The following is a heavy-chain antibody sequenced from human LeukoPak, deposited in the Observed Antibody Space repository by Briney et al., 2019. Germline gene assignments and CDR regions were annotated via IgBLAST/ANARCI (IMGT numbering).Heavy chain of an antibody. D-gene: IGHD1-26*01. CDR3: ARGTGSLDY. V-gene: IGHV6-1*01. CDR1: GDSVSSKSAP. Sequence: SQTLSPTCAISGDSVSSKSAPWNWIRQSPSRGLEWLGRTYSRSKWFNDYALSVKSRIAINPDTSKNQFSLHLTSVTPDDTAVYYCARGTGSLDYWGQGTLVTVSS. J-gene: IGHJ4*02. CDR2: TYSRSKWFN.